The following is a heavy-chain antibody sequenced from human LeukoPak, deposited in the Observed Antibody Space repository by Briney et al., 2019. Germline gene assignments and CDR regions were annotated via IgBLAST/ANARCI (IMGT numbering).Heavy chain of an antibody. CDR1: VYTFHDYF. D-gene: IGHD2-21*02. CDR2: IKPSNGAT. V-gene: IGHV1-2*02. CDR3: AEVTFNWFDP. Sequence: SVNDAFKALVYTFHDYFIHWLGQAPGQGLDWMGWIKPSNGATHYAPKFQGRVTMTRETYISTAYMELTRLKVDDTAVYYGAEVTFNWFDPWGQGSLVTVSS. J-gene: IGHJ5*02.